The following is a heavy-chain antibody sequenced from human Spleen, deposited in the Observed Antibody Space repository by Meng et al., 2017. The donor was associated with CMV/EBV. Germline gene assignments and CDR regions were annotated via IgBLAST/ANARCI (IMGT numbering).Heavy chain of an antibody. V-gene: IGHV5-51*01. D-gene: IGHD6-19*01. J-gene: IGHJ4*02. CDR2: IFPSDSDT. CDR1: GYSFTNYW. CDR3: TRREYASAWTPDY. Sequence: GESLKISCKGSGYSFTNYWIAWVRQMPGKGLEWMGLIFPSDSDTRYSPSFQGHVTISADKSISTAYLQWSSLKASDTAIYYCTRREYASAWTPDYWGQGTLVTVSS.